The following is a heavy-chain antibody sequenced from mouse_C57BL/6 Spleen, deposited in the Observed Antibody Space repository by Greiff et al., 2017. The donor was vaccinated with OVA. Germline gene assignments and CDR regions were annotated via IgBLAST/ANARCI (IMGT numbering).Heavy chain of an antibody. CDR2: ISSGSSTI. CDR3: ARRNYGSSRAMDY. V-gene: IGHV5-17*01. CDR1: GFTFSDYG. J-gene: IGHJ4*01. Sequence: EVQVVESGGGLVKPGGSLKLSCTASGFTFSDYGMHWVRQAPEKGLEWVAYISSGSSTIYYADTVKGRFTIARDNAKNTLFLQMISLRSEDTAMYYCARRNYGSSRAMDYWGQGTSVTVSS. D-gene: IGHD1-1*01.